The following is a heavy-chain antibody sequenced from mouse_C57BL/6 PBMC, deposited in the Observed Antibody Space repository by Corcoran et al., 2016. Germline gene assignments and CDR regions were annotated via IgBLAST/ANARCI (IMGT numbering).Heavy chain of an antibody. CDR3: ARGIYYGNYEYFDY. Sequence: EVQLQQSGPELVKPGASVKLSCKASGYTFTDYNMHWVKQSHGKSLEWIGYINPNNGGTSYNQKFKGKATLTVNKSSSTAYMELRSLTSEDSAVYYCARGIYYGNYEYFDYWGQGTTLTVSS. J-gene: IGHJ2*01. D-gene: IGHD2-1*01. V-gene: IGHV1-22*01. CDR2: INPNNGGT. CDR1: GYTFTDYN.